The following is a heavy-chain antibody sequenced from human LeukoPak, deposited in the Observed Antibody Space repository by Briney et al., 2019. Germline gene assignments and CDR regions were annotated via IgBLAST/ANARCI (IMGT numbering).Heavy chain of an antibody. V-gene: IGHV3-7*01. CDR2: IKQDGSEK. J-gene: IGHJ3*02. CDR3: AREGRDGYENAFAI. CDR1: GVMFPSYW. Sequence: GGSLRLSCAASGVMFPSYWMTWVRQAPGKGLEWVANIKQDGSEKYYVDSVKGRFTISRDNAKNSVYLQMNSLRAEDTAVYYCAREGRDGYENAFAIWGQGAIVSVSS. D-gene: IGHD5-24*01.